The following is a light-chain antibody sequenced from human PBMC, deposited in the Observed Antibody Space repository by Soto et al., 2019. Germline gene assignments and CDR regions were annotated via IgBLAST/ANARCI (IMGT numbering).Light chain of an antibody. J-gene: IGKJ2*01. CDR3: EEYYGITYT. Sequence: DIVMTQSPDSLAVSLGERATINCKSSQSVLYSSNNKNYLAWYQQTPGQSPKLLIYWASTRDSGVPARFSGSGSWTDFNLTISSLQAEDVAAYYCEEYYGITYTFGKETKLEIE. V-gene: IGKV4-1*01. CDR2: WAS. CDR1: QSVLYSSNNKNY.